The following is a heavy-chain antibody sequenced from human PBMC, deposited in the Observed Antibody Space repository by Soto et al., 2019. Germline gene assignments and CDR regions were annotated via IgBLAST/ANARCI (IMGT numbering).Heavy chain of an antibody. V-gene: IGHV2-26*01. D-gene: IGHD1-1*01. J-gene: IGHJ5*02. CDR3: ARVLHPTGTTWFDP. Sequence: QVTLKESGPVLLKATETLTLTCTVSGFSLSDARMGVSWIRQPPGKALEWLAHIFSNDERSYSTSLKTTLSISKDTSKSHVVLTMTNVDPVDTATYFFARVLHPTGTTWFDPWGQGALVTVSS. CDR2: IFSNDER. CDR1: GFSLSDARMG.